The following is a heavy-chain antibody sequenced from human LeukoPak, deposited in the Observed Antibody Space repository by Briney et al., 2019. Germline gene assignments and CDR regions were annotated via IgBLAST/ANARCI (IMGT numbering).Heavy chain of an antibody. D-gene: IGHD1-26*01. V-gene: IGHV4-39*07. Sequence: SETLSLTCTVSGGSISSSSYYWGWIRQPPGKGLEWIGSIYYSGSTYYNPSLKSRVTISVDTSKNQFSLKLSSVTAADTAVYYCIVGAIGAFDIWGQGTMVTVSS. CDR3: IVGAIGAFDI. CDR1: GGSISSSSYY. J-gene: IGHJ3*02. CDR2: IYYSGST.